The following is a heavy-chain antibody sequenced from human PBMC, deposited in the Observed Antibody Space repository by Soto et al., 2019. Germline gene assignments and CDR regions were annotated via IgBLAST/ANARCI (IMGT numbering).Heavy chain of an antibody. CDR3: AREKYYDILGSESDSFDI. CDR2: ISAYNGNT. D-gene: IGHD3-9*01. Sequence: DAVQASCEASGYTFTSYGISWVRQAPGQGLEWMGWISAYNGNTNYAQKLQGRVTMTTDTSTSTAYLELRSLRSDDTAVYYCAREKYYDILGSESDSFDIWGQGTIVTVSS. J-gene: IGHJ3*02. CDR1: GYTFTSYG. V-gene: IGHV1-18*01.